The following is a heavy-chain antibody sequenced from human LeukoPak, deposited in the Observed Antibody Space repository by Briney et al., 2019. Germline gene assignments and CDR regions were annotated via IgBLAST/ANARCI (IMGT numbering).Heavy chain of an antibody. CDR1: GFSFSIYW. V-gene: IGHV3-7*01. CDR2: IESNGGDK. CDR3: AREPRSVTYYESDY. D-gene: IGHD1-26*01. Sequence: PGGSLRLSCAASGFSFSIYWMSWIRQTPGKGLEYVANIESNGGDKYYVDSVKGRFTISRDNFKNTLYLQMNSLRAEDTAVYYCAREPRSVTYYESDYWGQGTLVTVSS. J-gene: IGHJ4*02.